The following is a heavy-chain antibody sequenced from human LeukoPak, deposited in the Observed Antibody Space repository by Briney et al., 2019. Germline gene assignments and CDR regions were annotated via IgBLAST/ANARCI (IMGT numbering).Heavy chain of an antibody. CDR3: AKDTSYYYDSSGYSDY. J-gene: IGHJ4*02. CDR2: ISGSGGST. D-gene: IGHD3-22*01. CDR1: GFTFSSYA. Sequence: GGSLRLSCAASGFTFSSYAMSWVRQAPGKGLEWVSAISGSGGSTYYADSVKGRFTISRDNSKSTLYLQMNSLRAEDTAVYYCAKDTSYYYDSSGYSDYWGQGTLVTVSS. V-gene: IGHV3-23*01.